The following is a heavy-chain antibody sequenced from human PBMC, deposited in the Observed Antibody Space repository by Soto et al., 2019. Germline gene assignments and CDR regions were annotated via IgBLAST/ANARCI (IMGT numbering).Heavy chain of an antibody. Sequence: QVHLQESGPGLVKPSETLSLTCSVSGGSINNHYWSWIRQPPGKGLEWIGYVYYTGCTNYNPSLKSRVPMSVDTSKNQFSLNLTSLTAADTAIYYCARANWYSEYWGQGTLVTVSS. J-gene: IGHJ4*02. CDR1: GGSINNHY. CDR2: VYYTGCT. CDR3: ARANWYSEY. V-gene: IGHV4-59*11. D-gene: IGHD7-27*01.